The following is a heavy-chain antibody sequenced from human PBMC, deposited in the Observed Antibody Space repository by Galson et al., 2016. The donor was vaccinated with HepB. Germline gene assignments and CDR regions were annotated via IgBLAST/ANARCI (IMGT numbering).Heavy chain of an antibody. Sequence: LRLSCAASGFIFSVYNVNWARQAPGKGLEWIGKINHIGSTNYNPSLKSRVTISIDTSKNQFSLKLSSVTAADTAVYYCAREPRGYSYGYYFDYWGQGTLVTVSS. CDR2: INHIGST. CDR1: GFIFSVYN. D-gene: IGHD5-18*01. V-gene: IGHV4-34*01. CDR3: AREPRGYSYGYYFDY. J-gene: IGHJ4*01.